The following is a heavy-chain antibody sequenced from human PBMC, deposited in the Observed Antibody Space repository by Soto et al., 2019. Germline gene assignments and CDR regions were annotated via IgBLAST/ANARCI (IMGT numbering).Heavy chain of an antibody. CDR3: GSGVEHYDFWSDYQVPMDV. D-gene: IGHD3-3*01. CDR1: GYTFTGYY. CDR2: INPNSGGT. Sequence: GASVKVSCKASGYTFTGYYMHWVRQAPGQGLEWMGWINPNSGGTNYAQKFQGWVTMTRDTSISTAYMELSRLRSDDTAVYYCGSGVEHYDFWSDYQVPMDVWGKGTTVTVSS. J-gene: IGHJ6*04. V-gene: IGHV1-2*04.